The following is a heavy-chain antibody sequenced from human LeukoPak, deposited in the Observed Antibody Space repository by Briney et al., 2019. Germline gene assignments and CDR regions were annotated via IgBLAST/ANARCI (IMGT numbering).Heavy chain of an antibody. CDR1: GYTFTSYG. V-gene: IGHV1-18*01. Sequence: ASVKVSCKASGYTFTSYGISWVRQAPGQGLEWMGWISAYNGNTNYAQKLQGRVTMTTDTSTSTAYMELRSLRSEDTAVYHCAREGDWEGVGATTWGLPPWFDPWGQGTLVTVSS. CDR3: AREGDWEGVGATTWGLPPWFDP. J-gene: IGHJ5*02. CDR2: ISAYNGNT. D-gene: IGHD1-26*01.